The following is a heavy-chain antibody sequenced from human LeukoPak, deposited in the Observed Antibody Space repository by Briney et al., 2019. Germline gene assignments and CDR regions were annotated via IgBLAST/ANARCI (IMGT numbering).Heavy chain of an antibody. CDR1: GGSLSSSNYY. CDR3: ARLIRGSWYPALRPFDI. V-gene: IGHV4-39*01. D-gene: IGHD6-13*01. Sequence: SETLSHTRTVSGGSLSSSNYYWGWIRQPPGKGLEWIGGIYYSGSTYYNPSRRSRVTISEDTSKKQFSLRLSSVTAADTALYYCARLIRGSWYPALRPFDIWVLGTRVTVSS. J-gene: IGHJ3*02. CDR2: IYYSGST.